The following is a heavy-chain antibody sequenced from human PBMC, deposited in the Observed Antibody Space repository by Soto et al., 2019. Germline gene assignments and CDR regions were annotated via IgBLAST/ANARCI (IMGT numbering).Heavy chain of an antibody. V-gene: IGHV5-51*01. Sequence: GESLKISCKASGYSFTNYWIGWVRQMPGKGLEWMGTIYPGDSDTRYSPSFQGQVTFSVDKSINTAYLHWTSLKASDTAIYYCAIQHPLDSGGWYVLYYLDGWGQGTLVTVSS. CDR2: IYPGDSDT. CDR1: GYSFTNYW. J-gene: IGHJ4*02. CDR3: AIQHPLDSGGWYVLYYLDG. D-gene: IGHD6-19*01.